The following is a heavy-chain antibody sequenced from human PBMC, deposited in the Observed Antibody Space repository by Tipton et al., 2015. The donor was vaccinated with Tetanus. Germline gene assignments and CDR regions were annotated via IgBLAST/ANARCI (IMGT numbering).Heavy chain of an antibody. V-gene: IGHV4-39*01. J-gene: IGHJ4*02. Sequence: TLSLTCNVSGGSISSSNYYWGWIRQPPGKGLEWIGRIYYSGSTSYNPSLKSRVTISVDTSKNQFSLELNSVAAADTAVYYCARRGGDFLTGYYDSWGQGTLVTVSS. CDR2: IYYSGST. CDR1: GGSISSSNYY. CDR3: ARRGGDFLTGYYDS. D-gene: IGHD3-9*01.